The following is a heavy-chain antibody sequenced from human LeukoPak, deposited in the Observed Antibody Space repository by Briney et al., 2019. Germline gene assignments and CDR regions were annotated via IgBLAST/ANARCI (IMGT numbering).Heavy chain of an antibody. CDR2: IWYDGSNK. CDR1: GFTFSSYA. J-gene: IGHJ5*01. Sequence: GGSLRLSCAASGFTFSSYAMHWVRQAPGKGLEWVAIIWYDGSNKYYADSVKGRFTISRDNSKSTLYLQMNNLRAEDTAVYYCAKGGYSSSWFGDSWGQGTLVTVSS. V-gene: IGHV3-33*06. D-gene: IGHD6-13*01. CDR3: AKGGYSSSWFGDS.